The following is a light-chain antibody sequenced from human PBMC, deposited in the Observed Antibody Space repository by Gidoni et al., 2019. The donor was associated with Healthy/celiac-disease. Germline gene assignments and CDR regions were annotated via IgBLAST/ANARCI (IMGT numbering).Light chain of an antibody. CDR2: KAS. V-gene: IGKV1-5*03. Sequence: DSQMTQSPSTLPESVGDRVTITCRASQSISSWLAWYQQKPGKAPKLLIYKASSLESGVPSRFSGSGSGTEFTLTISSLQPDDFATYYCQQYNSYSTFGQGTKLEIK. CDR1: QSISSW. J-gene: IGKJ2*01. CDR3: QQYNSYST.